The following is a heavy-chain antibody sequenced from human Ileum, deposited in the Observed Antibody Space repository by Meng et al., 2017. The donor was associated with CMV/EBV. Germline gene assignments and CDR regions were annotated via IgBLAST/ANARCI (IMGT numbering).Heavy chain of an antibody. CDR1: GGSFSGYY. CDR2: INHSGST. D-gene: IGHD3-3*01. J-gene: IGHJ4*02. CDR3: ARGLQGITIFGVVPG. V-gene: IGHV4-34*01. Sequence: VYGGSFSGYYWSWIRQPPGKGLEWIGEINHSGSTNYNPSLKSRVTISVDTSKNQFSLKLSSVTAADTAVYYCARGLQGITIFGVVPGGGQGTLVTVSS.